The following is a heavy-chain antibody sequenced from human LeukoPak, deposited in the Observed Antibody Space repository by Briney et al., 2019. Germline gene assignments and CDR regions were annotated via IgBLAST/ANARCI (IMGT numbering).Heavy chain of an antibody. J-gene: IGHJ1*01. CDR3: ARHHGSGWYEGYFQH. D-gene: IGHD6-19*01. V-gene: IGHV5-10-1*01. CDR1: GYSFTSYW. CDR2: IDSSDSYT. Sequence: GESLRISCKGSGYSFTSYWISWVRKMPGKGLEWMGRIDSSDSYTNYSPSFQGHVTISADKSISTAYLQWSGLEASDTAMYYCARHHGSGWYEGYFQHWGQGTLVTVSS.